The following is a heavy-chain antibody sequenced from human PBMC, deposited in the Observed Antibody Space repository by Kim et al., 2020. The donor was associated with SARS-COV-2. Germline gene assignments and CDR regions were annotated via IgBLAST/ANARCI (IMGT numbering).Heavy chain of an antibody. Sequence: GGSLRLSCVGSGFIFGSYSMNWVRQAPGKGLEWVAYISGSSDAIYYLDSVKGRFTISRLNAQNSLYLQMNGLRAEDTAVYYCARFIGDSTVGSCYLEY. D-gene: IGHD3-10*01. V-gene: IGHV3-48*01. CDR2: ISGSSDAI. CDR3: ARFIGDSTVGSCYLEY. CDR1: GFIFGSYS. J-gene: IGHJ1*01.